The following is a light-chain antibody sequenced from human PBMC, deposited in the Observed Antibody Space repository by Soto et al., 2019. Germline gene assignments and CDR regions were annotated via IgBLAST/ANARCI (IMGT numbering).Light chain of an antibody. CDR2: GAS. CDR1: QSIGLA. CDR3: QQYNVWPPWT. Sequence: EIVLTQAPATLSLSPGERATLSCRASQSIGLAIAWYQHKPGQAPRLLIYGASTRATGVPARFSGSGSGTEFTLTISSLQSEDFAVYYCQQYNVWPPWTFGQGTKVDI. J-gene: IGKJ1*01. V-gene: IGKV3-15*01.